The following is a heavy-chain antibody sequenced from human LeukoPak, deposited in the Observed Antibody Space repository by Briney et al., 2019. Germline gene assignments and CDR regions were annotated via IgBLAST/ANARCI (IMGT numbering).Heavy chain of an antibody. J-gene: IGHJ4*02. D-gene: IGHD2-15*01. Sequence: SGTLSLTCAVSGGSISSSNWWSWVRQPPGKGLEWIGEIYHSGSTNYNPSLKSRVTISVDKSKNQFSLKLSSVTAADTAVYYCARVLGYCSGGSCYLLDYWGQGTLVTVSS. CDR2: IYHSGST. V-gene: IGHV4-4*02. CDR1: GGSISSSNW. CDR3: ARVLGYCSGGSCYLLDY.